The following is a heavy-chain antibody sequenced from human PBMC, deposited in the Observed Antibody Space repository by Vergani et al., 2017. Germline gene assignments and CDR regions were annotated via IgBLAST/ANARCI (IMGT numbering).Heavy chain of an antibody. CDR3: AKDLYYDSSGENDY. V-gene: IGHV3-23*01. CDR2: ISGSGGST. Sequence: EVQLLESGGGLVQPGGSLRLSCAASGFTFSSYAMSWVRPAPGKGLEWVSAISGSGGSTYYADSGKGRFTISRDNSKNTLYLQMNSLRAEDTAVYYCAKDLYYDSSGENDYWGQGTLVTVSS. D-gene: IGHD3-22*01. CDR1: GFTFSSYA. J-gene: IGHJ4*02.